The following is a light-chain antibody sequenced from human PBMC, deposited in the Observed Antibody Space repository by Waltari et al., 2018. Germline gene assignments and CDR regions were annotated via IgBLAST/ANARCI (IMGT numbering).Light chain of an antibody. CDR2: KAS. Sequence: DIQMTQSPSTLSASVGDRVTITCRASQRISNWLAWYQQKPGKAHKLPIYKASTLESGVPSRFSGSGSGTEFTLTISSLQPDDFATYYCQQYNSYSLLTFGGGTKVEIK. J-gene: IGKJ4*01. V-gene: IGKV1-5*03. CDR1: QRISNW. CDR3: QQYNSYSLLT.